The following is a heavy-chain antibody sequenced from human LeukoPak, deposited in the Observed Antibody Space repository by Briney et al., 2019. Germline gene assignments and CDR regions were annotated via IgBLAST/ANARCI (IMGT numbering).Heavy chain of an antibody. Sequence: GGSLRLSCAASGFTASSHYMSWVRQAPGQGLECVSVIHSGGTTYYADSLKGRFTISRDNSKNTLYLQMNSLRAEDTAVYYCARGAYSRYFDYWGQRTLLTVSS. V-gene: IGHV3-53*01. J-gene: IGHJ4*02. CDR2: IHSGGTT. D-gene: IGHD6-13*01. CDR1: GFTASSHY. CDR3: ARGAYSRYFDY.